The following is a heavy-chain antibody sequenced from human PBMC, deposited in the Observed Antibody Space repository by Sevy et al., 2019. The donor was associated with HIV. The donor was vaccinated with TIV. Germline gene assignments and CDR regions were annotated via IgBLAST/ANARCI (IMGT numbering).Heavy chain of an antibody. CDR1: GFTFSSYS. D-gene: IGHD3-10*01. CDR2: ISSSSTTI. Sequence: GGSLRLSRAASGFTFSSYSMNWVRQAPGKGLEWVSYISSSSTTIYYADSVRGRFTISRDNAKNSLYLQMNSLRAGDTAVYYCARVPSTGRYGMDVWGQGTTVTVSS. CDR3: ARVPSTGRYGMDV. J-gene: IGHJ6*02. V-gene: IGHV3-48*01.